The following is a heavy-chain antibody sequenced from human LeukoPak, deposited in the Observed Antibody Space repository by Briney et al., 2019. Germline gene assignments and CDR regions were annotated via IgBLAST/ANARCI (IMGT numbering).Heavy chain of an antibody. V-gene: IGHV1-46*01. J-gene: IGHJ5*02. CDR1: GYTFTNYF. Sequence: ASVKVSCKASGYTFTNYFMHWVRQAPGQGLEWMGIINPRGGSTGYAQKLQGRITMTTDMSTRTVYMELSSLESEDTAVYYCARRDCVGDCYSNWFDPWGKGTLVTVSS. CDR3: ARRDCVGDCYSNWFDP. CDR2: INPRGGST. D-gene: IGHD2-21*02.